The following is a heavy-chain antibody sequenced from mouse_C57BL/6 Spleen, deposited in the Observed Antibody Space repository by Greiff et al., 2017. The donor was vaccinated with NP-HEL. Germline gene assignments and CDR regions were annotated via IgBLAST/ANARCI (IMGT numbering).Heavy chain of an antibody. V-gene: IGHV1-85*01. CDR2: IYPRDGST. J-gene: IGHJ1*03. D-gene: IGHD1-1*01. CDR1: GYTFTSYD. CDR3: ARRGGYGSSYEWYFDV. Sequence: QVQLKQSGPELVKPGASVKLSFKASGYTFTSYDINWVKQRPGQGLEWIGWIYPRDGSTKYNEKFKGKATLTVDTSSSTAYMELHSLTSEDSAVYFCARRGGYGSSYEWYFDVWGTGTTVTVSS.